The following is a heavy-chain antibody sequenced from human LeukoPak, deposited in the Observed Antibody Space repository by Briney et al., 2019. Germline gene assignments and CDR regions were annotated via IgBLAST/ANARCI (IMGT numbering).Heavy chain of an antibody. CDR3: ARQWSGMDV. D-gene: IGHD3-3*01. Sequence: SETLSLTCTVSGGSVSSGSYYWSWIRQPPGKGLEWIGYIYYSGSTNYIPSLKSRVTISVDTSKNQFSLKLSSVTAADTDVYYCARQWSGMDVWGEGTTVSVSS. J-gene: IGHJ6*01. V-gene: IGHV4-61*01. CDR1: GGSVSSGSYY. CDR2: IYYSGST.